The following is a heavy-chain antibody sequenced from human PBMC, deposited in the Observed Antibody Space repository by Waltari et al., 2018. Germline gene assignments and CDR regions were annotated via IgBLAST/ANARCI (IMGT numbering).Heavy chain of an antibody. V-gene: IGHV3-53*02. Sequence: VQLVDTGGGLIQPGGSLQLTCAASGFLVNNTSLSWVRQAPGKGLEWVSIVYTGGSTYYADFVKGRFTSSRDSSKNTLYLQMNDLRAEDTAVYYCASSTAQPWTKGGLDNWGQGTLVIVSS. CDR2: VYTGGST. CDR1: GFLVNNTS. CDR3: ASSTAQPWTKGGLDN. J-gene: IGHJ4*02. D-gene: IGHD5-18*01.